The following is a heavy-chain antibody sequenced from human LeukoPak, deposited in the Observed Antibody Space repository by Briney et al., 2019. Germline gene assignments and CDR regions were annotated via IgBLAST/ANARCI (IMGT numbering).Heavy chain of an antibody. CDR2: ISSDGST. J-gene: IGHJ5*02. V-gene: IGHV3-53*01. CDR3: ARDQNS. Sequence: GGSLSLSCAASGFTVSTNYMSWVRQAPGKGLEWVSVISSDGSTDYADSVKGRFTVSRDNSKNTLYLQMNSLRAEDTAVYYCARDQNSWGQGTLVTVSS. CDR1: GFTVSTNY.